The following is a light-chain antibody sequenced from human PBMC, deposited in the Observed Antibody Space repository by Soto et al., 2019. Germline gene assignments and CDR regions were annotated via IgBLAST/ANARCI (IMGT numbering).Light chain of an antibody. CDR1: SSDVGGYDY. CDR2: EVS. CDR3: SSSSISTAYL. Sequence: QSVMTQPAAVSGSPGQSITISCTGTSSDVGGYDYVSWYQLHPGKAPKLMVFEVSNRPSGVSYRFSGSKSGHTASLTISGLQAEDEADYFCSSSSISTAYLFGTGTKVTVL. V-gene: IGLV2-14*01. J-gene: IGLJ1*01.